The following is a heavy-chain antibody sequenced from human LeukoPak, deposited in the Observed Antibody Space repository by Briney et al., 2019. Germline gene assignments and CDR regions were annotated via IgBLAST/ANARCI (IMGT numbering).Heavy chain of an antibody. V-gene: IGHV3-11*05. CDR2: ISSSSYYT. Sequence: GGSLRFCCAASGFTFSYYYMNWIRQAPGKGLEWVSYISSSSYYTNYADSVKGRFTISRDNAKNSLYLQMNSLRAEDTAVYYCARGAKYCSSTNCYEDAFDIWGQGTMVTVSS. CDR1: GFTFSYYY. CDR3: ARGAKYCSSTNCYEDAFDI. D-gene: IGHD2-2*01. J-gene: IGHJ3*02.